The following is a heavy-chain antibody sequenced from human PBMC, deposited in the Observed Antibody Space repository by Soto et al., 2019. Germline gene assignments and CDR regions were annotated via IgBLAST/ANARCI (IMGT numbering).Heavy chain of an antibody. Sequence: GASVKVSCKTSGYTFTSYGISWVRQAPGQGLEWMGWISAYNGNTNYAQKLQGRVTMTTDTSTSTAYMELRSLRSDDTAVYYCARVFYYGSGSYSPENWFDPWGQGTLVTVSS. CDR3: ARVFYYGSGSYSPENWFDP. D-gene: IGHD3-10*01. J-gene: IGHJ5*02. CDR2: ISAYNGNT. CDR1: GYTFTSYG. V-gene: IGHV1-18*01.